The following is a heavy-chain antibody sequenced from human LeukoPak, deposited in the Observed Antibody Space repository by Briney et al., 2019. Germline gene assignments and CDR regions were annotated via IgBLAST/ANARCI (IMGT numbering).Heavy chain of an antibody. V-gene: IGHV4-4*07. Sequence: AETLTLTCTVSGGSISSYYWSWIRQPAGKGLEWIGRICDKIYATGNTDYNPSLKSRVTMSVDSSKNQFSLKLTSVTAADTAVYYCARGPDGSGGYGVDYWGQGTLVTVSS. D-gene: IGHD3-10*01. CDR3: ARGPDGSGGYGVDY. CDR2: ICDKIYATGNT. CDR1: GGSISSYY. J-gene: IGHJ4*02.